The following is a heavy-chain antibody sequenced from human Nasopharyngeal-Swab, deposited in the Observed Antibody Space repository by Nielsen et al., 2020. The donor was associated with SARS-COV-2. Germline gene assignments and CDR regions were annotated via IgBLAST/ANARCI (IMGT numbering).Heavy chain of an antibody. J-gene: IGHJ3*01. Sequence: SLNISCASSGFTFDDYTMHWFRQPPGKGVDWVSGISWTSGSITYAYSVKGRFTISRDTAKNFLYLQMNSLRAEDTALYYCAKGGRIAMIEDFWGQGTMVTVSS. D-gene: IGHD3-22*01. CDR3: AKGGRIAMIEDF. V-gene: IGHV3-9*01. CDR1: GFTFDDYT. CDR2: ISWTSGSI.